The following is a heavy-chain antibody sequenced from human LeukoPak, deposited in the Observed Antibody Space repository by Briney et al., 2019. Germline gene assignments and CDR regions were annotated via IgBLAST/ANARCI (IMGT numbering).Heavy chain of an antibody. CDR3: AGGASEYSSSGDFAY. CDR1: GFTFSTYS. Sequence: HPGGSLRLSCVVSGFTFSTYSMNCVRQAPGKGLEWVSYISSSSSTIYYADSVKGRFTISRDNAKKSLYLQMNSLSADDTAVYYCAGGASEYSSSGDFAYWGQGTLVTVS. D-gene: IGHD6-6*01. J-gene: IGHJ4*02. V-gene: IGHV3-48*01. CDR2: ISSSSSTI.